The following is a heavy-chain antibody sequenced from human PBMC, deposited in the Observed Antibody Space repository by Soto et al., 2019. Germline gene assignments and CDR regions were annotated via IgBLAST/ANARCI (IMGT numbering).Heavy chain of an antibody. CDR2: TYYKSKRYN. CDR3: VRERKYQLLSWYWFDP. V-gene: IGHV6-1*01. CDR1: GDSVSSNTAA. D-gene: IGHD2-2*01. J-gene: IGHJ5*02. Sequence: SQTLSLTCAISGDSVSSNTAAWNWIRQSPSRGLEWLGRTYYKSKRYNDYAVSVKSRITINPDTSKNQFSLQLNSVTPEDTAVYYCVRERKYQLLSWYWFDPWGQGTVVTASS.